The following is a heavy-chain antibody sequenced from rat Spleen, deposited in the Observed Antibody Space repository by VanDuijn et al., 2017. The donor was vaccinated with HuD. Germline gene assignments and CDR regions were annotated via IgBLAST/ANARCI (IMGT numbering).Heavy chain of an antibody. CDR2: ISYDGGST. CDR3: ATGPRILRLDWFAY. J-gene: IGHJ3*01. Sequence: EVQLVESGGGLVQPGRSLKLSCVASGFTFSNYGMAWVRQAPKKGLEWVAYISYDGGSTYYRDSVKGRFTISRDTAQNTLYLQMNSPTSEDTATYYCATGPRILRLDWFAYWGQGTLVTVSS. V-gene: IGHV5-29*01. D-gene: IGHD1-6*01. CDR1: GFTFSNYG.